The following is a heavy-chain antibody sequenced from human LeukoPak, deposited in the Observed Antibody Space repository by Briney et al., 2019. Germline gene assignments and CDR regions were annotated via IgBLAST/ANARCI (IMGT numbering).Heavy chain of an antibody. J-gene: IGHJ6*03. CDR3: ARVPRSYYYYYYMDV. V-gene: IGHV4-30-2*01. Sequence: PSETLSLTCAVSGGSISSGGYSWSWIRQPPGKGLEWIGYIYHSGSTYHNPSLKSRVTISVDRSKNQFSLKLSSVTAADTAVYYCARVPRSYYYYYYMDVWGKGTTVTVSS. CDR1: GGSISSGGYS. CDR2: IYHSGST.